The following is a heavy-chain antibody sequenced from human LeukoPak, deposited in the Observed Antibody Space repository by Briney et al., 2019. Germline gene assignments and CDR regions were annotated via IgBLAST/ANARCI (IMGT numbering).Heavy chain of an antibody. CDR3: ARVVPGYCSSTSCYDVDAFDI. J-gene: IGHJ3*02. CDR1: GDSISSGSYY. V-gene: IGHV4-61*02. CDR2: IYTSGST. Sequence: PSQTLSLTCTVSGDSISSGSYYWSWIRQPAGKGLEWIGRIYTSGSTNYNPSLKRRVNISVDTSKNQFSLKLSSVTAADTAVYYCARVVPGYCSSTSCYDVDAFDIWGQGTMVTVSS. D-gene: IGHD2-2*01.